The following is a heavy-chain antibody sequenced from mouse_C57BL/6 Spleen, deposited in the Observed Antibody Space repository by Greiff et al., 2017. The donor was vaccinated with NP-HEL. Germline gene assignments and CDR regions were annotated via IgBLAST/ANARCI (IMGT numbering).Heavy chain of an antibody. CDR3: ARMKKIVASDCDD. J-gene: IGHJ2*01. D-gene: IGHD1-1*01. V-gene: IGHV1S81*02. Sequence: VQLKQSGAELVKAGASVKMSCKASGYTFTSYWMHWVKQRLGQGLEWFAETNPTNGRTYYNEKFKSMATLTVDKSSSTAYMLLSGPTFEDSAVYDCARMKKIVASDCDDWGQGTTLIGSS. CDR2: TNPTNGRT. CDR1: GYTFTSYW.